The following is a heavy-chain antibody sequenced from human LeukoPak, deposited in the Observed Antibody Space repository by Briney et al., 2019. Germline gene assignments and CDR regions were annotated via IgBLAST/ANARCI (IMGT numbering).Heavy chain of an antibody. CDR1: GYTFTGYY. J-gene: IGHJ4*02. CDR2: INPNSGGT. CDR3: ARERVEMATINDY. Sequence: ASVTVSCTASGYTFTGYYMHWVRQAPGQGLEWMGRINPNSGGTNYAQKFQGRVTMTRDTSISTAYMELSRLRSDDTAVYYCARERVEMATINDYWGQGTLVTVSS. V-gene: IGHV1-2*06. D-gene: IGHD5-24*01.